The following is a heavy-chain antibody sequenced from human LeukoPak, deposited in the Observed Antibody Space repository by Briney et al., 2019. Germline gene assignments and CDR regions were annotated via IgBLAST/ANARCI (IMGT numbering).Heavy chain of an antibody. CDR2: IYYSGST. D-gene: IGHD3-3*01. CDR1: GGSISSSSYY. Sequence: SETLSLTCTVSGGSISSSSYYWGWIRQPPGKGLEWIRSIYYSGSTYYNPSLKSRVTISVDTSKNQFSLKLSSVTAADTAVYYCARHLTYYDFWSGYLTGHFDYWGQGTLVTVSS. CDR3: ARHLTYYDFWSGYLTGHFDY. V-gene: IGHV4-39*01. J-gene: IGHJ4*02.